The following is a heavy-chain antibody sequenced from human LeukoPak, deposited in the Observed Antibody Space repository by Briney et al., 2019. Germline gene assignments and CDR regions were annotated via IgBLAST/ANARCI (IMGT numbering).Heavy chain of an antibody. V-gene: IGHV3-30-3*01. D-gene: IGHD3-3*01. CDR1: GFTFSSYA. CDR2: ISYDGSNK. J-gene: IGHJ6*03. CDR3: ARDAQYYDFWSGPNYYYMDV. Sequence: GRSLRLSCAASGFTFSSYAMHWVRQAPGKGLEWVAVISYDGSNKYYADSVKGRFTISRDNSKNTLYLQMNSLRAEDTAVYYCARDAQYYDFWSGPNYYYMDVWGKGTTVTVSS.